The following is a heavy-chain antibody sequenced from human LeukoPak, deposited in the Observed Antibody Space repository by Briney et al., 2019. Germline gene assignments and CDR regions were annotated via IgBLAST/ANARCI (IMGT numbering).Heavy chain of an antibody. CDR2: IIPILGIA. J-gene: IGHJ3*02. Sequence: AASVKVSCKASGGTFSSYTISWVRRAPGQGLEWMGRIIPILGIANYAQKFQGRVTITADESTSTAYMELSSLRSEDAAVYYCARSTKFVNDAFDIWGQGTMVTVSS. V-gene: IGHV1-69*02. CDR1: GGTFSSYT. CDR3: ARSTKFVNDAFDI.